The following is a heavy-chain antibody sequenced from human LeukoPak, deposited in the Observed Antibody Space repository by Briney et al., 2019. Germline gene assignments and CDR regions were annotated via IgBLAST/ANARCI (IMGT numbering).Heavy chain of an antibody. Sequence: QPGGSLRLSCVASGFTVSNNYVNWVRQAPGKGLEWVSVIYSGGSTYYAESVKGRFTISRDNSKNTLYLQMNSLRAEDTAVYYCAKDVKGLTMVRGVIISIDYWGQGTLVTVSS. V-gene: IGHV3-53*05. CDR2: IYSGGST. J-gene: IGHJ4*02. D-gene: IGHD3-10*01. CDR3: AKDVKGLTMVRGVIISIDY. CDR1: GFTVSNNY.